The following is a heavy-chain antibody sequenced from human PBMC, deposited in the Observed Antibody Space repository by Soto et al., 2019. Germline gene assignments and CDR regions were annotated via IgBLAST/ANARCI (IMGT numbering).Heavy chain of an antibody. CDR2: IYYSGST. V-gene: IGHV4-39*01. CDR3: ARPDHRGWYFDL. CDR1: GGSISSSSYY. J-gene: IGHJ2*01. Sequence: QLQLQESGPGLVKPSETLSLTCTVSGGSISSSSYYWGWIRQPPGKGLEWIGSIYYSGSTYYNPSLKSRVTIAVDTSKNQFSLKLSSVTAADTAVYYCARPDHRGWYFDLWGRGTLVTVSS. D-gene: IGHD3-10*01.